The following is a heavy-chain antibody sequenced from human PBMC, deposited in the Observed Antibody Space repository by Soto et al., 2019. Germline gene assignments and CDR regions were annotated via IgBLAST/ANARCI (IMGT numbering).Heavy chain of an antibody. V-gene: IGHV3-9*01. J-gene: IGHJ6*02. CDR2: INWDGYSI. D-gene: IGHD3-3*01. CDR3: VRSWSGSTSGRVDV. CDR1: GFNFDDHV. Sequence: PGGSLRLSCVASGFNFDDHVMHWVRQVPGKGLEWVGHINWDGYSIGYGGSVRGRFTISRDNAKNTLYLQMNSLRREDTALYYCVRSWSGSTSGRVDVWGQGTTVTVSS.